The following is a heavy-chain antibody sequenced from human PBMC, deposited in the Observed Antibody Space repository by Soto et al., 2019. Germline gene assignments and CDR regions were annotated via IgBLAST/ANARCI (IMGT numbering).Heavy chain of an antibody. D-gene: IGHD2-15*01. CDR2: ISAYNGNT. V-gene: IGHV1-18*01. CDR3: ARGVVVAATYYYYYGMDV. J-gene: IGHJ6*02. CDR1: GYTFTSYG. Sequence: ASVKVSCKASGYTFTSYGISWVRQAPGQGLEWMGWISAYNGNTNYAQKLQGRVTMTTDTSTSTAYMELRSLRSDDTAVYYCARGVVVAATYYYYYGMDVWGQGTTVTVSS.